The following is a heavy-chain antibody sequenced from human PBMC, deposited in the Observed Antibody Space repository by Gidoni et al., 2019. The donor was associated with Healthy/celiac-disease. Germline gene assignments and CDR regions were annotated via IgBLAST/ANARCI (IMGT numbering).Heavy chain of an antibody. CDR1: GGTFSSYA. CDR3: ARDKRQGQVGYSYGQYYFDY. V-gene: IGHV1-69*01. CDR2: IIPIFGTA. J-gene: IGHJ4*02. D-gene: IGHD5-18*01. Sequence: QVQLVQSGAEVKKPGSSVKVSCKASGGTFSSYAISWVRQAPGQGLEWMGGIIPIFGTANYAQKFQGRVTITADESTSTAYMELSSLRSEDTAVYYCARDKRQGQVGYSYGQYYFDYWGQGTLVTVSS.